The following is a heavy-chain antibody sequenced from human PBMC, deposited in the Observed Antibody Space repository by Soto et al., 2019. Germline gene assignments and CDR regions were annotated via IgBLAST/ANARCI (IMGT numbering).Heavy chain of an antibody. J-gene: IGHJ5*02. V-gene: IGHV3-9*01. CDR3: ARDVWSRASGPPDS. CDR1: GFSFDDYA. CDR2: SSWNSGTI. Sequence: SLRLSXXASGFSFDDYAMDWGRQVPGKGLEWITGSSWNSGTIGYADSVKGRFTISRDNAKNSLYLQMNSLRAEDTAFYYCARDVWSRASGPPDSWGQGTLVTVSS. D-gene: IGHD3-10*01.